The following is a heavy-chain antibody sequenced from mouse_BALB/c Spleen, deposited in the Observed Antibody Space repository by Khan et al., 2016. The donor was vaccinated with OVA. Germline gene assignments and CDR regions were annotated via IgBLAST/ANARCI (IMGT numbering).Heavy chain of an antibody. CDR2: IWSDGST. D-gene: IGHD2-10*01. CDR3: SRQPYYHYNIMDY. Sequence: QVQLKQSGPGLVAPSQSLSITCTISGFSLTNYGVHWVRQPPGKGLEWLVVIWSDGSTTYNSALKSRLTISKDNYKSQVFLKMTSLQTDATAMYFCSRQPYYHYNIMDYWGQGTSVTVSS. CDR1: GFSLTNYG. V-gene: IGHV2-6-1*01. J-gene: IGHJ4*01.